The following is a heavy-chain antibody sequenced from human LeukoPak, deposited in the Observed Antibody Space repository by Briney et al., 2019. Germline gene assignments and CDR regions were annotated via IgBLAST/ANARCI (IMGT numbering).Heavy chain of an antibody. CDR3: ARYGYNSPYYFDY. V-gene: IGHV4-30-2*02. J-gene: IGHJ4*02. Sequence: SETLSLTCTVSGGSVSSSSYYWSWIRQPPGKGLEWIGYIYHSGSTYYNPSLKSRVTISVDRSKNQFSLKLSSVTAADTAVYFCARYGYNSPYYFDYWGQGTLVTVSS. CDR1: GGSVSSSSYY. CDR2: IYHSGST. D-gene: IGHD5-24*01.